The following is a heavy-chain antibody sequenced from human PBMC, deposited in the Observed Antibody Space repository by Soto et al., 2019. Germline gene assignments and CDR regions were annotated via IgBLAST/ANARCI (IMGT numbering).Heavy chain of an antibody. CDR1: GFTFTSYV. V-gene: IGHV3-23*01. CDR2: ISGGGSTA. CDR3: AKDSNKYSSSLRGRYFDY. Sequence: PGGSLTLSCAASGFTFTSYVMSWVRQAPGKGLEWVAGISGGGSTAFYADSVKGRFTISRDNAKNTVVLQMDSLRAEDTAIYYCAKDSNKYSSSLRGRYFDYWGQGTLVTVSS. D-gene: IGHD3-22*01. J-gene: IGHJ4*02.